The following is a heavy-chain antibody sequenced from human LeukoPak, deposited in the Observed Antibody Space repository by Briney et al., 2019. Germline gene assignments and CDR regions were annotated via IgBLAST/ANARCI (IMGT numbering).Heavy chain of an antibody. CDR2: IYYSGST. J-gene: IGHJ4*02. CDR1: GFTFSSHA. CDR3: ARVPDDFWSGYSSLFDY. Sequence: PGGSLRLSCAASGFTFSSHAMSWVRRAPGKGLEWIGSIYYSGSTYYNPSLKSRVTISVDTSKNQFSLKLSSVTAADTAVYYCARVPDDFWSGYSSLFDYWGQGTLVTVSS. V-gene: IGHV4-39*01. D-gene: IGHD3-3*01.